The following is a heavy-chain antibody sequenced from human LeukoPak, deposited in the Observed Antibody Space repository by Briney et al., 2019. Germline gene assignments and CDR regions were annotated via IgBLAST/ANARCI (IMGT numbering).Heavy chain of an antibody. CDR2: INHSGST. CDR3: ARGYYDFWSGYRRDAFDI. CDR1: GGSFSGYY. Sequence: SETLSLTCAVYGGSFSGYYWSWIRQPPGKELEWIGEINHSGSTNYNPSLKSRVTISVDTSKNQFSLKLSSVTAADTAVYYCARGYYDFWSGYRRDAFDIWGQGTMVTVSS. J-gene: IGHJ3*02. V-gene: IGHV4-34*01. D-gene: IGHD3-3*01.